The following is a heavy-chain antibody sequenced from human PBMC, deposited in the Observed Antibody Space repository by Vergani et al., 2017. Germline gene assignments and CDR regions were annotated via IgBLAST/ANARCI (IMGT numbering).Heavy chain of an antibody. CDR2: ISWNSGSI. D-gene: IGHD2-21*02. J-gene: IGHJ5*02. Sequence: EVQLVESGGDLVQPGRSLRLSCAASGFTFDDYATHWVRQAPGKGPEWVSGISWNSGSIGYADSVKGRFTISRDNARNSLYLQMNSLRAEDTAVYYCAKDYVVVTAWGQGTLVTVSS. CDR3: AKDYVVVTA. CDR1: GFTFDDYA. V-gene: IGHV3-9*01.